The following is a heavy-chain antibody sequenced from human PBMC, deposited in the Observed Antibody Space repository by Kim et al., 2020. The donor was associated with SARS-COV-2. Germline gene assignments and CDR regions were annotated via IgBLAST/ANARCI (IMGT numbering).Heavy chain of an antibody. D-gene: IGHD2-15*01. CDR3: ARDEVVAATPFDY. V-gene: IGHV1-18*01. J-gene: IGHJ4*02. Sequence: NHAQRRRGRVTMTTDTSARTASMELRSLRSDDTAVYYCARDEVVAATPFDYWGQGTLVTVSS.